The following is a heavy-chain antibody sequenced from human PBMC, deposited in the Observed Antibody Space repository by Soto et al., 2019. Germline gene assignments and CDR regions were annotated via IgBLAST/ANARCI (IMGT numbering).Heavy chain of an antibody. CDR3: ERHSSSGTRPDY. Sequence: PSETLSLTCTVSGGSISSYYWSWLRQPPGKGLEWIGYIYYSGSTNYNPSLKSRVTISVDTSKNQFSLKLSSVTAADTAVYYCERHSSSGTRPDYWGQGTLVTVPQ. J-gene: IGHJ4*02. V-gene: IGHV4-59*08. CDR1: GGSISSYY. CDR2: IYYSGST. D-gene: IGHD6-13*01.